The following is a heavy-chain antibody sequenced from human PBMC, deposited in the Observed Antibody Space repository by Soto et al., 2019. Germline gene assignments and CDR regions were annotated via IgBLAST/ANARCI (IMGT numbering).Heavy chain of an antibody. V-gene: IGHV1-69*01. J-gene: IGHJ6*02. CDR2: IIPIFGTA. CDR3: AKVRYSSPMGYYYGMAV. CDR1: GVTFSKFI. Sequence: QVQLEQSGGEVKKPGSSVKVSCKASGVTFSKFIMTWVRQAPGLGLEWVGGIIPIFGTANYAQKFQGRVTITADESTSTSYLEVSNLRSDDTAVYYCAKVRYSSPMGYYYGMAVWGQGTAVAVSS. D-gene: IGHD6-19*01.